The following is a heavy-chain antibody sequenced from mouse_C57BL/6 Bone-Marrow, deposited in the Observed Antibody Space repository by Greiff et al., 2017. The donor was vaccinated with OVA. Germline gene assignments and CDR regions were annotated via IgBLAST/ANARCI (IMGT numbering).Heavy chain of an antibody. CDR3: TTFKLGFDY. CDR2: IDPENGDT. V-gene: IGHV14-4*01. CDR1: GFNIKDDY. Sequence: DVHLVESGAELVRPGASVKLSCTASGFNIKDDYMHWVKQRPEQGLEWIGWIDPENGDTEYASKFQGKATITADTSSNTAYLQLSSLTSEDTAVYYCTTFKLGFDYWGQGTTLTVSS. J-gene: IGHJ2*01. D-gene: IGHD4-1*01.